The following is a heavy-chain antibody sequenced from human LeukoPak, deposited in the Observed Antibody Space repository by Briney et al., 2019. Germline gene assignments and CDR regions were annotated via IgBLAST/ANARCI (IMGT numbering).Heavy chain of an antibody. Sequence: PGGSLRLSCAASGFTFSSYAMHWVRQAPGKGLEWVAFIRYDGSNKFYADSVKGRFTISRDTSKNTLYLQMNSLRIEDSAMYYCAKAAYCSTTGCPDYYYMDVWGRGATFTVSS. CDR2: IRYDGSNK. J-gene: IGHJ6*03. CDR1: GFTFSSYA. V-gene: IGHV3-30*02. D-gene: IGHD2-2*01. CDR3: AKAAYCSTTGCPDYYYMDV.